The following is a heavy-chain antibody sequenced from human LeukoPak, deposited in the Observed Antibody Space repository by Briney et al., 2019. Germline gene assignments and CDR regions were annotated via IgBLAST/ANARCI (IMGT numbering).Heavy chain of an antibody. V-gene: IGHV3-30*02. D-gene: IGHD2-2*02. CDR2: IRYDGSNK. CDR3: ASLTGGGYCSSTSCYKDRYFDY. Sequence: GGSLRLSCAASGFTFSSYGMHWVRQAPGKGLEGVAFIRYDGSNKYYADSVKGRLTISRDNSKTTLYLQMNSLRAEDTAVYYCASLTGGGYCSSTSCYKDRYFDYWGQGTLVTVSS. J-gene: IGHJ4*02. CDR1: GFTFSSYG.